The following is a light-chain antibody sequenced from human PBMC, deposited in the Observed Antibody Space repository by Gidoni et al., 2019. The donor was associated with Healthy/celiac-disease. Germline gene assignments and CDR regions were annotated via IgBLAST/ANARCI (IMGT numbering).Light chain of an antibody. CDR2: GKN. CDR3: NSRDSSGNHLV. Sequence: SSELTQDPAVSVALGQTVRSTCQGDSLRSYYASWYQHKPGQAPVLVIYGKNNRTSGIPDLFSGSSSGNTASLTITGAQAEDEADYYCNSRDSSGNHLVFGGGTKLTVL. J-gene: IGLJ2*01. CDR1: SLRSYY. V-gene: IGLV3-19*01.